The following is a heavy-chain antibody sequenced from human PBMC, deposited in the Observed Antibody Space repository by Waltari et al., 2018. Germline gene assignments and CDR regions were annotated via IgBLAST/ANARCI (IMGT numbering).Heavy chain of an antibody. Sequence: ELQVVESGGGLIQPGASLRLSCAASGFPVISTYMAWVRQAPGKGPEWVSVIFTSGSTYHADSVKGRFTISRDNSENTVHLQMKNLTAEDTALYYCARATNCVLEAFDLWGQGTMVTVSP. V-gene: IGHV3-53*01. CDR3: ARATNCVLEAFDL. CDR2: IFTSGST. CDR1: GFPVISTY. D-gene: IGHD1-1*01. J-gene: IGHJ3*01.